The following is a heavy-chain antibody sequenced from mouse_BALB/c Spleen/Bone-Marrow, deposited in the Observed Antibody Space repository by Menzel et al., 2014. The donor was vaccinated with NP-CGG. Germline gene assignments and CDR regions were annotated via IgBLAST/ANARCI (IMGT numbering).Heavy chain of an antibody. V-gene: IGHV3-8*02. D-gene: IGHD4-1*01. CDR2: ISYTGNT. J-gene: IGHJ2*01. Sequence: VHVKQSGPSLIKPSQTLSLTCSVTGDSITSGYWNWIRKFPGNELEYMGYISYTGNTYYNPSLKSRISIARDTSKNQYYLQLHSVTTEDTATYFCARSLGRFDYWGQGATLTVSP. CDR1: GDSITSGY. CDR3: ARSLGRFDY.